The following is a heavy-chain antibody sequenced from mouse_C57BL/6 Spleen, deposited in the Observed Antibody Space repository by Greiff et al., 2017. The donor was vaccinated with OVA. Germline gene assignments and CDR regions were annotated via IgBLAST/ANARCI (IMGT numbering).Heavy chain of an antibody. CDR3: ATGSSLDYYAMDY. V-gene: IGHV2-9*01. CDR2: IWGGGST. D-gene: IGHD1-1*01. J-gene: IGHJ4*01. Sequence: VQLVESGPGLVAPSQSLSITCTVSGFSLTSYGVDWVRQPPGKGLEWLGVIWGGGSTNYNSALMSRLSISKDNSKSQVFLKKNTLQTDDTSMYYGATGSSLDYYAMDYWGQGTSVTVSS. CDR1: GFSLTSYG.